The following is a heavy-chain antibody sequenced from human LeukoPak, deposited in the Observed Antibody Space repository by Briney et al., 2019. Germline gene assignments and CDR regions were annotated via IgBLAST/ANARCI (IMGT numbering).Heavy chain of an antibody. Sequence: GRSLRLSCAASGFTFSSYAMHWVRQAPGKGLEWVSVIYSGGSTYYADSVKGRFTISRDNSKNTLYLQMNSLRAEDTAVYYCARGDGDSTSYGYYYYCGMDVWGQGTTVTVSS. J-gene: IGHJ6*02. CDR2: IYSGGST. V-gene: IGHV3-53*01. CDR3: ARGDGDSTSYGYYYYCGMDV. CDR1: GFTFSSYA. D-gene: IGHD2-2*01.